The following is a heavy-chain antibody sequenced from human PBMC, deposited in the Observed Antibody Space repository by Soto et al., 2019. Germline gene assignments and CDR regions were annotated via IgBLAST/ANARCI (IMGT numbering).Heavy chain of an antibody. CDR2: IYHNGSP. Sequence: QLQLQESGSGLVKPSQTLSLTCAVSGGSMSSGGYSWSWIRQPPGKGLEWIGYIYHNGSPYYNPSLKSRVTISVDRSKNPFSLKLSSVTAEDTAVYYWARVPDVWGQGTTVTVSS. V-gene: IGHV4-30-2*01. CDR3: ARVPDV. CDR1: GGSMSSGGYS. J-gene: IGHJ6*02.